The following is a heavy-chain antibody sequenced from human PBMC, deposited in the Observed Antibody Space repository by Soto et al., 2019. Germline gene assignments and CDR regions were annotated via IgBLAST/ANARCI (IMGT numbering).Heavy chain of an antibody. CDR1: ADSSTISNSY. J-gene: IGHJ4*02. CDR2: SSYNGGT. CDR3: ARHRIEVVWRRFDY. Sequence: QLQLQESGPGLVKPSETLSLTCTVSADSSTISNSYWGWLRQPPGKGLQWIGSSSYNGGTFYNPSLKGRVAISVDTSKKQTSLQVTSVTAADTAMYFWARHRIEVVWRRFDYWGQGSPVTVSS. D-gene: IGHD1-1*01. V-gene: IGHV4-39*01.